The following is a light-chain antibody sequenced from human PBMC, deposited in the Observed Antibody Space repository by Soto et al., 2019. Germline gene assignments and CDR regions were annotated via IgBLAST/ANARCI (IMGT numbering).Light chain of an antibody. CDR1: QSVSSSY. Sequence: EIVLTQSPGTLSLSPGERATLSCRASQSVSSSYLAWYQQKPGQAPRLLIYGASSRATGIPDRFSGSGSGTXFXLXXXXXXXEXFAVYXXQQYXSSPPRSDTFGQGTKLEIK. V-gene: IGKV3-20*01. J-gene: IGKJ2*01. CDR2: GAS. CDR3: QQYXSSPPRSDT.